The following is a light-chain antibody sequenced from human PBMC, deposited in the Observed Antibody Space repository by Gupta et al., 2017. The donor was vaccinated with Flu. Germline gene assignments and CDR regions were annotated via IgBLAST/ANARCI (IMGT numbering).Light chain of an antibody. J-gene: IGKJ4*01. CDR2: LGS. CDR3: MQALQTKVT. Sequence: DIVMTQSPLSLPVTPGEPASISCRSSQSLLHSIGYNYLDWYLQKPGQSPQLLIYLGSNRASGVPDRFSGSGSGTDFTLKISRVEAEDVGVYYCMQALQTKVTFGGGTKVEIK. CDR1: QSLLHSIGYNY. V-gene: IGKV2-28*01.